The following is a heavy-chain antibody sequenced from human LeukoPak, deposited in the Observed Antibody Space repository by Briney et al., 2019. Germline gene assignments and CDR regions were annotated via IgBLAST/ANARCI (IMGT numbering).Heavy chain of an antibody. CDR3: AKDHAYDTSGYYHDY. J-gene: IGHJ4*02. V-gene: IGHV3-74*01. D-gene: IGHD3-22*01. Sequence: GGSLRLSCAASGFTFSNYWMHWVRQVPGKGLVWVSRINTDESRTNYADSVEGRFTISRDNSKNTLYLQMNSLRAEDTAVYYCAKDHAYDTSGYYHDYWGQGTLVTVSS. CDR1: GFTFSNYW. CDR2: INTDESRT.